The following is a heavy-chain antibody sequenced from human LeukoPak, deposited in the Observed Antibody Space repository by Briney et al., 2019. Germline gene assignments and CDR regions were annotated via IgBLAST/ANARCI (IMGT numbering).Heavy chain of an antibody. J-gene: IGHJ4*02. D-gene: IGHD2-21*01. Sequence: ASVKVSCKASGGTFSNYAISWVRQAPGQGLEWMGRIIPIFGTTNYAQKFQGRVTITTDESTSTAYMELSSLRSEDTAVYYCARVMRGGYFFGYWGQGTLVTVSS. CDR2: IIPIFGTT. V-gene: IGHV1-69*05. CDR1: GGTFSNYA. CDR3: ARVMRGGYFFGY.